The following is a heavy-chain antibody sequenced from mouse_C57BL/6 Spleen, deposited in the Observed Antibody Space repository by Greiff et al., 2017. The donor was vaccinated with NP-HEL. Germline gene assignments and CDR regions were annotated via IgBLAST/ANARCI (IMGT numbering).Heavy chain of an antibody. Sequence: QVQLQQPGAELVKPGASVKLSCKASGYTFTSYWMHWVKQRPGQGLEWIGMIHPNSGSTNYNEKFKSKATLTVDKSSSTAYMQLSSLTSEDSAVYYCARDYYDSAWFAYWGQGTLVTVSA. CDR3: ARDYYDSAWFAY. D-gene: IGHD2-4*01. CDR2: IHPNSGST. V-gene: IGHV1-64*01. CDR1: GYTFTSYW. J-gene: IGHJ3*01.